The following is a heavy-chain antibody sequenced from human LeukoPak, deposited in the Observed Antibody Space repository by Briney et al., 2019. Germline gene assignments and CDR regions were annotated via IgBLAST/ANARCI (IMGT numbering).Heavy chain of an antibody. CDR2: ISSSSSYI. J-gene: IGHJ4*02. CDR3: ARVRLDSGTYSLYY. Sequence: PGGSLRLSCAASGFTFSSYSMNWVRQAPGKGLEWVSSISSSSSYIYYADSVKGRFTISRDNAKNSLYLQMNSLRAEDTAVYYCARVRLDSGTYSLYYWGQGTLVTVSS. CDR1: GFTFSSYS. D-gene: IGHD3-10*01. V-gene: IGHV3-21*01.